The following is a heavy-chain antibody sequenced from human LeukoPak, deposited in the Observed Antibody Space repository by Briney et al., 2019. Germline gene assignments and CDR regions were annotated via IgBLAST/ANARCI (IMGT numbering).Heavy chain of an antibody. V-gene: IGHV6-1*01. CDR1: GDSVSSNSAT. Sequence: SQTLSLTCAISGDSVSSNSATWNWIRQSPSRGLEWLGRTYYRSTWYNDYAVSVNSRITINPDTSKNQFSLQLNSVTPEDTAVYYCARRTDDYHYLDYWGQGTLVTVSS. CDR2: TYYRSTWYN. J-gene: IGHJ4*02. D-gene: IGHD4-11*01. CDR3: ARRTDDYHYLDY.